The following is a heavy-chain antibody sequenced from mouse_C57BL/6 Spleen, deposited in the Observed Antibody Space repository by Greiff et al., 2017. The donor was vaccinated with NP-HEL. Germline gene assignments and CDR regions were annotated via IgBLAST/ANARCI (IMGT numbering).Heavy chain of an antibody. CDR2: IYPGDGDT. Sequence: QVHVKQSGAELVKPGASVKISCKASGYAFSSYWMNWVKQRPGKGLEWIGQIYPGDGDTNYNGKFKGKATLAADKSSSTAYMQLSSLTSEDSAVYFCARSFMGNYGYYAMDYWGQGTSVTVSS. CDR1: GYAFSSYW. CDR3: ARSFMGNYGYYAMDY. J-gene: IGHJ4*01. D-gene: IGHD2-1*01. V-gene: IGHV1-80*01.